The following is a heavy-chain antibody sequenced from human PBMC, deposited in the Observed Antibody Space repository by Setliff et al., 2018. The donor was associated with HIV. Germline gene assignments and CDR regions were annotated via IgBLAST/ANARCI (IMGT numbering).Heavy chain of an antibody. J-gene: IGHJ4*02. V-gene: IGHV3-49*04. CDR1: GFTFGAYA. CDR2: IRSKAYGGTT. Sequence: GGSLRLSCTASGFTFGAYAMSWVRQAPGKGLEWVGFIRSKAYGGTTDYAASVKGRFSISREDSKGVAYLQMNSLKTEDTAVYYCTRGVHDFWSGFPLSYWGQGTLVTVSS. CDR3: TRGVHDFWSGFPLSY. D-gene: IGHD3-3*01.